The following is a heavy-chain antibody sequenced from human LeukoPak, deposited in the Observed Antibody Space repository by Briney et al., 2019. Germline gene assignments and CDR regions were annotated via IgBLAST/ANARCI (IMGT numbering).Heavy chain of an antibody. CDR1: GYTFTGYY. Sequence: GASVKVSCKASGYTFTGYYMHWVRQAPGQGLEWMGWINPNSGGTNYAQKFQGRVTMTRDTSISTAYMELSRLRSDDTAVYYCARQQLGWATIRNVGYYQHYYMDVWGKGTTVTASS. CDR2: INPNSGGT. J-gene: IGHJ6*03. D-gene: IGHD6-13*01. CDR3: ARQQLGWATIRNVGYYQHYYMDV. V-gene: IGHV1-2*02.